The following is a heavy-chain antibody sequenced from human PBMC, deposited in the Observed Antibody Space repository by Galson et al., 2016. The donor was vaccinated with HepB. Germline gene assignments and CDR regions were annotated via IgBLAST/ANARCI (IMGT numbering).Heavy chain of an antibody. V-gene: IGHV1-8*02. CDR3: ARDDYGALDY. D-gene: IGHD4-17*01. CDR2: MNPDSGDT. CDR1: GYTFTGYY. Sequence: SVKVSCKASGYTFTGYYIHWVRQAPGQGLEWMGWMNPDSGDTGSTQKFQGRVTMTRNASISTAYMELSSLRSEDTAVYYCARDDYGALDYWGQGTLVTVSS. J-gene: IGHJ4*02.